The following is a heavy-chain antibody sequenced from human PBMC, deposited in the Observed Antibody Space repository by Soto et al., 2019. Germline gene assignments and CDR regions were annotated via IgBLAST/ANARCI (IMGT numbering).Heavy chain of an antibody. CDR2: ISGSGSSV. CDR1: GFIFSDYY. Sequence: QVLLVESGGGLVKAGGSLRLSCAASGFIFSDYYMSWVRQTPGKGLEWISYISGSGSSVYLADSVRGRFTMSRDLSRNTVSLQMNRLRAEDTAIYYCAKVRASYLSASYFYYGLDVWGQGTTVTVSS. V-gene: IGHV3-11*01. D-gene: IGHD3-10*01. J-gene: IGHJ6*02. CDR3: AKVRASYLSASYFYYGLDV.